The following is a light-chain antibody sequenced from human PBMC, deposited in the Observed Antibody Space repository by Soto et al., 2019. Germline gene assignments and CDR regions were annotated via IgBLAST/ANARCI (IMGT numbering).Light chain of an antibody. CDR2: GAS. CDR1: QSAGTN. V-gene: IGKV3D-15*01. Sequence: EIVMTQSPATLTVSPGERATLSCRASQSAGTNLAWYQQKPGQAPRLLIYGASTRAAGIPDRFSGSGSGTDFTLTITRLEPEDSAVYFCQQYTGPPTTFGQGTRLEIK. J-gene: IGKJ5*01. CDR3: QQYTGPPTT.